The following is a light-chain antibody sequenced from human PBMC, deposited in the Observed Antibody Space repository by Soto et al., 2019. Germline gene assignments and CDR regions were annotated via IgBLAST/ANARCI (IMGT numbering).Light chain of an antibody. CDR3: MQGGHWPWT. CDR1: QDLVYSDGHTY. J-gene: IGKJ1*01. CDR2: KVS. V-gene: IGKV2-30*01. Sequence: DVVMTQSPLSLPVTLGQPASISCRSSQDLVYSDGHTYLNWYQQRPGQSPRRLIYKVSNRDSGVPERFSGSGSGSDFTLKISRVEPEDVATYYCMQGGHWPWTFGQGTKVEIK.